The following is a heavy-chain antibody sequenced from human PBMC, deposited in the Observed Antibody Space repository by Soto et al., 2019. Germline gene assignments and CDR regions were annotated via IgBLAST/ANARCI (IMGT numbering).Heavy chain of an antibody. Sequence: SETLSLTCAVYGGSFSGYYWSWIRQPPGKGLEWIGEINHSGSTNYNPSLKSRVTISVDTSKNQFSLRLSSVTAADTAVYYCARGPEPDILTGYYRGPVGYWGQGTLVTVSS. J-gene: IGHJ4*02. D-gene: IGHD3-9*01. V-gene: IGHV4-34*01. CDR1: GGSFSGYY. CDR3: ARGPEPDILTGYYRGPVGY. CDR2: INHSGST.